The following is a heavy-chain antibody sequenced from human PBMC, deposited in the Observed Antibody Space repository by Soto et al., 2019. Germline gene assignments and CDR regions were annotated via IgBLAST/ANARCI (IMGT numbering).Heavy chain of an antibody. CDR3: DREIAD. Sequence: QVQLVESGGGVVQPGRSLRLSCAASGFTFSSYAMHWVRQAPGKGLEWVAVISYDGSNKYYADSVKGRFTISRDNSKNTLYMQMNRLRAEDTAVYYCDREIADWGQGTMVTVSS. CDR1: GFTFSSYA. V-gene: IGHV3-30-3*01. D-gene: IGHD6-13*01. CDR2: ISYDGSNK. J-gene: IGHJ4*02.